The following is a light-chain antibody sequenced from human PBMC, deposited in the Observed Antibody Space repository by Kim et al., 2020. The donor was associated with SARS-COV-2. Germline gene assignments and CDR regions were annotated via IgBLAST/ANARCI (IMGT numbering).Light chain of an antibody. CDR3: CSFAGSYTFEV. CDR2: DVS. V-gene: IGLV2-11*01. Sequence: QSALTQPRSVSGSPGQSVTISCTGTSSDVGNYVSWYQQHPGKAPKLLIYDVSERPSGVPDRFSGSKSGNTASLTISGLQAEDEADYYCCSFAGSYTFEVFGGGTQLTVL. J-gene: IGLJ2*01. CDR1: SSDVGNY.